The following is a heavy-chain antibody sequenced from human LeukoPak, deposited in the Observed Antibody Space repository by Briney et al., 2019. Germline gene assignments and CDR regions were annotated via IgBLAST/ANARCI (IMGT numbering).Heavy chain of an antibody. CDR3: AKDPTVTTLAPRFDP. CDR2: IRNDGSDK. Sequence: GGSPRLSCAASGFTFSNYGMHWVRQAPGKGLEWVAFIRNDGSDKYYADSVKGRCTISRDNSKNTLYLQMNSLRAEDTAVYYCAKDPTVTTLAPRFDPWGQGTLVTVSS. CDR1: GFTFSNYG. D-gene: IGHD4-17*01. V-gene: IGHV3-30*02. J-gene: IGHJ5*02.